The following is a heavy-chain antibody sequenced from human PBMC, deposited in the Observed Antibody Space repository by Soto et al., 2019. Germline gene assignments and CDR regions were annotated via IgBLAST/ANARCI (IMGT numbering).Heavy chain of an antibody. CDR2: IYYSGST. CDR3: AKQHTCEYDY. V-gene: IGHV4-59*08. Sequence: SETLSLTCTVSGGSISSYYWSWIRQPPGEGLEWIGYIYYSGSTNYNPSLKSRVTISVDTSKNQFSLKLSSVTAADTAVYYCAKQHTCEYDYWGQETVLTISS. D-gene: IGHD6-6*01. J-gene: IGHJ4*02. CDR1: GGSISSYY.